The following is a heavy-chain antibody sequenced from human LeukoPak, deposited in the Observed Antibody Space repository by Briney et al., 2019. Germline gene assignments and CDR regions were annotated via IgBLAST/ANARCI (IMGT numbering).Heavy chain of an antibody. J-gene: IGHJ4*02. Sequence: GGSLRLSCAASGFTVSSNYMSWVRQAPGKGLEWVSVIYSGGSTYYADSVKGRFTISRDNSKNTLYLQMNSLRAEDTAVYYCARARGGYSGYGLLNIYFGYWGQGTLVTVSS. CDR3: ARARGGYSGYGLLNIYFGY. CDR1: GFTVSSNY. D-gene: IGHD5-12*01. CDR2: IYSGGST. V-gene: IGHV3-66*01.